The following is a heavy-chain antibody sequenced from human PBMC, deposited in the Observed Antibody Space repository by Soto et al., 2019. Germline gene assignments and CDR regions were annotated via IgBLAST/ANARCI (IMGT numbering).Heavy chain of an antibody. CDR3: AREGVYYGSGSYLSENWYFDL. J-gene: IGHJ2*01. CDR1: GGSIGSGGYS. V-gene: IGHV4-30-2*05. Sequence: ASETLSLTCAVSGGSIGSGGYSWSWIRQPPGKGLEWIGYIYHSGSTYYNPSLKSRVTISVDTSKNQFSLKLSSVTAADTAVYYCAREGVYYGSGSYLSENWYFDLWGRGTLVTVS. CDR2: IYHSGST. D-gene: IGHD3-10*01.